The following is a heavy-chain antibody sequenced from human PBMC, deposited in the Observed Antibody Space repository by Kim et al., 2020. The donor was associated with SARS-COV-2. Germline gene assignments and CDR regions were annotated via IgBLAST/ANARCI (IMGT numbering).Heavy chain of an antibody. CDR3: ARGADPSDGPTRYFDS. Sequence: YAASVEGRFTILRDEATSTAYLQMDRLRAEDTAVYYCARGADPSDGPTRYFDSWGRGALVTVSS. J-gene: IGHJ4*02. D-gene: IGHD1-20*01. V-gene: IGHV3-49*02.